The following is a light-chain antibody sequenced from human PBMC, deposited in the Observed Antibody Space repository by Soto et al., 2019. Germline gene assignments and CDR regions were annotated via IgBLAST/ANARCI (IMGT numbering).Light chain of an antibody. V-gene: IGKV3-20*01. CDR1: QSVSSSY. Sequence: EIVLTQSPGTLSLSPGERATLSCRASQSVSSSYLAWYQQKPGQAPRLLIYGASSRATGIPDRFSGSGSGTDFTLAISRLEPEDFAVYYCPQYGSSPSCTSGHGTKV. CDR2: GAS. CDR3: PQYGSSPSCT. J-gene: IGKJ1*01.